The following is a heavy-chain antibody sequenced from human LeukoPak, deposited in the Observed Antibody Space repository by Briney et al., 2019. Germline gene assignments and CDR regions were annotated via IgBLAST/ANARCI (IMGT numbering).Heavy chain of an antibody. CDR1: GGSISSGSYY. V-gene: IGHV4-61*02. Sequence: PSETLSLTCTVSGGSISSGSYYWSWIRQPAGKGLEWIGRIYTSGSTNYNPSLKSRVTISVDTSKNQFSLKLSSVTAADTAVYYCASIAVAGTSAVYWGQGTLVTVFS. D-gene: IGHD6-19*01. CDR3: ASIAVAGTSAVY. J-gene: IGHJ4*02. CDR2: IYTSGST.